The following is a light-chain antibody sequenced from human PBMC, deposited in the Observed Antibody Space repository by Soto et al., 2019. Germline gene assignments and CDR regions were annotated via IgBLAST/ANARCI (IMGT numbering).Light chain of an antibody. CDR1: SSDVGSYNL. CDR2: EVS. V-gene: IGLV2-23*02. J-gene: IGLJ1*01. CDR3: CSYAGSSTHV. Sequence: QSVLTQPASVSGSPGQSITISCTGTSSDVGSYNLVSWYQQHPGKAPKLMIYEVSKRPSGVSNRFSGSKYGNTASLTISGFQAEDEADYYCCSYAGSSTHVFGSGTKVTV.